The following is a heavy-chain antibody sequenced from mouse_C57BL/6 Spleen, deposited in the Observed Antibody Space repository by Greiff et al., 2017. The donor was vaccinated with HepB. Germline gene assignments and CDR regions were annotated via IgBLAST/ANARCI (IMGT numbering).Heavy chain of an antibody. CDR1: GFTFSSYA. CDR3: ARALSYYGSSYFDY. D-gene: IGHD1-1*01. V-gene: IGHV5-4*03. Sequence: DVKLVESGGGLVKPGGSLKLSCAASGFTFSSYAMSWVRQTPEKRLEWVATISDGGSYTYYPDNVKGRFTISRDNAKNNLYLQMSHLKSEDTAMYYCARALSYYGSSYFDYWGQGTTLTVSS. J-gene: IGHJ2*01. CDR2: ISDGGSYT.